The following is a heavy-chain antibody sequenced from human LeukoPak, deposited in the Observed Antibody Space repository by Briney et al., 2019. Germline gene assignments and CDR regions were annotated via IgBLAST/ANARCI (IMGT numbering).Heavy chain of an antibody. CDR3: ARVTDWNDFDY. D-gene: IGHD1-1*01. J-gene: IGHJ4*02. V-gene: IGHV3-48*01. CDR1: GFTFSSFS. CDR2: ISSSSSTI. Sequence: PGGSLRLSCAASGFTFSSFSMNWVRQAPGKGLEWVSYISSSSSTIHYADSVKGRFTISRDNAKNSLYLQMNSLRAEDTAVYYCARVTDWNDFDYWGQGTLVTVSS.